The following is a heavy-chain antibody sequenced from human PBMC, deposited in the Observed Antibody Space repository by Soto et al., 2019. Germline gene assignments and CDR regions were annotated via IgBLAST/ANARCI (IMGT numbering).Heavy chain of an antibody. J-gene: IGHJ6*02. CDR3: ASLVPAASNYYYGMDV. CDR1: GYTFTSYG. Sequence: QVQLVQSGAEVKKPGASVKVSCKASGYTFTSYGISWVRQAPGQGLEWMGWISAYNGNTNYAQKRQGRVTMTTDASTSTAYMELRSLRSDDTAVYYCASLVPAASNYYYGMDVWGQGTTVTVSS. V-gene: IGHV1-18*01. D-gene: IGHD2-2*01. CDR2: ISAYNGNT.